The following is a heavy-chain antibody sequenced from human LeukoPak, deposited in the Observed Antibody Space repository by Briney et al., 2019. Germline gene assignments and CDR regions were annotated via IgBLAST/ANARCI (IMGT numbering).Heavy chain of an antibody. Sequence: ASVKASCKASGYTFTSYDINWVRQATGQGLEWMGWMNPNSGNTGYAQKFQGRVTMTRNTSISTAYMELSSLRSEDTAVYYCARGRDIVLMVYASPSRYFDYWGQGTLVTVSS. CDR2: MNPNSGNT. V-gene: IGHV1-8*01. J-gene: IGHJ4*02. CDR3: ARGRDIVLMVYASPSRYFDY. CDR1: GYTFTSYD. D-gene: IGHD2-8*01.